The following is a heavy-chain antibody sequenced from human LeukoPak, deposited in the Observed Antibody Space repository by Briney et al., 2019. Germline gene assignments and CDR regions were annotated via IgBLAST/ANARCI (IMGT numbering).Heavy chain of an antibody. CDR3: ARGMGSGSFTGYGPFDY. V-gene: IGHV3-23*01. CDR2: ISDTGGST. D-gene: IGHD3-10*01. Sequence: PGGSLRLSCAASGFTFRSYAMSWVRQAPGKGLEWVSGISDTGGSTYYADSVKGRFTISRDNAKNTLYLQMNSLRAEDTAVYYCARGMGSGSFTGYGPFDYWGQGTLVTVSS. CDR1: GFTFRSYA. J-gene: IGHJ4*02.